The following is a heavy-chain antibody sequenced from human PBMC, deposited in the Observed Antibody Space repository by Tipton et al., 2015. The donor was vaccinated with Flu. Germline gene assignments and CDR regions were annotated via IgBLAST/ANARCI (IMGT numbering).Heavy chain of an antibody. Sequence: TLSLTCAVSGGSFSGYYWSWIRQSPGKGLEWIGEINHSGGANYKVSLKSRVTMSVDTSMNQFSLKLTSVTAADTAVYYCVRDLAFQYDSTSYYSRYFDPWGRGTLVTVSS. CDR2: INHSGGA. J-gene: IGHJ2*01. CDR1: GGSFSGYY. V-gene: IGHV4-34*01. D-gene: IGHD2/OR15-2a*01. CDR3: VRDLAFQYDSTSYYSRYFDP.